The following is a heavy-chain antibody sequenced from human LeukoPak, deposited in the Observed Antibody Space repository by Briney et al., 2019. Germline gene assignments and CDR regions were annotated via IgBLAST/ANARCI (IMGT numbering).Heavy chain of an antibody. V-gene: IGHV3-7*01. J-gene: IGHJ3*02. D-gene: IGHD1-26*01. CDR2: INRDGGAQ. CDR3: ARDGIPTYAFDI. Sequence: GGSLRLSCAASGFTFSSDWMSWVRQAPGKGLEWMADINRDGGAQNYVDSVKGRFTISRDNAKNSLFLQMNNLRAEDTALYYCARDGIPTYAFDIWGQGTMVTVSP. CDR1: GFTFSSDW.